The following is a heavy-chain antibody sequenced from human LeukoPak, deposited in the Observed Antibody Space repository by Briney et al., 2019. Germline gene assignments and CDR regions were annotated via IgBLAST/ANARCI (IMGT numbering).Heavy chain of an antibody. Sequence: GASVKVSCKASGYTFTSYDINWVRQATGQGLEWMGWMNPNSGNTGYAQKFQGRVTITRNTSISTAYMELSSLRSEDTAVYYCARGQGLFGYYYYYGMDVWGQGTTVTVSS. V-gene: IGHV1-8*01. CDR2: MNPNSGNT. J-gene: IGHJ6*02. CDR1: GYTFTSYD. CDR3: ARGQGLFGYYYYYGMDV. D-gene: IGHD3-16*01.